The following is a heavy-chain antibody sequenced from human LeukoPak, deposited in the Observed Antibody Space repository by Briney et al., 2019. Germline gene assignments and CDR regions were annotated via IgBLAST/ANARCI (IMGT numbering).Heavy chain of an antibody. CDR1: GGSISSGSYY. J-gene: IGHJ3*02. D-gene: IGHD5-24*01. CDR3: ARATGMATMGDAFDI. CDR2: IYTSGST. V-gene: IGHV4-61*02. Sequence: SQTLSLTCTVSGGSISSGSYYWSWIRQPAGKGLEWIGRIYTSGSTNYNPSLKSRVTISVDTSKNQFSLKLSSVTAADTAVYYCARATGMATMGDAFDIWGQGTMVTVSS.